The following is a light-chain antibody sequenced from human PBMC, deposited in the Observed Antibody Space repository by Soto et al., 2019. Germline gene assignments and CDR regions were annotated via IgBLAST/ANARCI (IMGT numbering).Light chain of an antibody. CDR3: EQYGSSPWT. CDR2: GAS. J-gene: IGKJ1*01. CDR1: QSVSSSY. Sequence: EIGLTQSPGTLSLSPGERATLSCRASQSVSSSYLAWYQQKPGQAPRLLIYGASSRATGIPDRFSGSGSGTDFSLTISRLEPEGFAVYYYEQYGSSPWTFGQGTKVEIK. V-gene: IGKV3-20*01.